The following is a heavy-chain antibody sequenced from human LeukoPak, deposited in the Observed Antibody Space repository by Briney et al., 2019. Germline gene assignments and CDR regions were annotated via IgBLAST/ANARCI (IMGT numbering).Heavy chain of an antibody. CDR1: GGSISSYY. V-gene: IGHV4-59*01. D-gene: IGHD3-10*01. Sequence: SETLSLTCTVSGGSISSYYWSWIRQPPGKGLEWVGYIYYSGSTNYNPSLKSRVTISVDTSKNQFSLKLSSVTAADTAAYYCARVYYGSGSYYNLRFDPWGQGTLVTVSS. CDR2: IYYSGST. CDR3: ARVYYGSGSYYNLRFDP. J-gene: IGHJ5*02.